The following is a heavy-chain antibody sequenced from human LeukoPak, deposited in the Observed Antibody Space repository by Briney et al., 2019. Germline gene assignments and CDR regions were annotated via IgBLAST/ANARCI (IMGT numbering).Heavy chain of an antibody. D-gene: IGHD3-22*01. CDR3: VTDDYYYDSSGSGRAFDI. CDR2: FDPEDGET. J-gene: IGHJ3*02. Sequence: ASVKVSCKVSGYTLTELSMHWVRQAPGKGLEWMGGFDPEDGETIYAQKFQGRVTMTEDTSTDTAYMELSSLRSEDTAVYYCVTDDYYYDSSGSGRAFDIWGQGTMVTVSS. V-gene: IGHV1-24*01. CDR1: GYTLTELS.